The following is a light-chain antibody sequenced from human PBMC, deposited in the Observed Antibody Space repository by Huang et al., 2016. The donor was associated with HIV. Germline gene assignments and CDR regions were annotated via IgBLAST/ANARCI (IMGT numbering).Light chain of an antibody. CDR3: QQSHSSPYT. Sequence: DIQMTQSPSSLSASVGDRVTITCRASQTISSYLIWYQVKPGKAPTLLIYDASSVQRGVPSRCSGRGSGTEFTLTISSLQPEDFATYYCQQSHSSPYTFGQGTKLEIK. V-gene: IGKV1-39*01. CDR2: DAS. CDR1: QTISSY. J-gene: IGKJ2*01.